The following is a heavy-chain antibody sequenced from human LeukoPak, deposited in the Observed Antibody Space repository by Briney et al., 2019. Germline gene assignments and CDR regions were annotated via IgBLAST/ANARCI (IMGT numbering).Heavy chain of an antibody. J-gene: IGHJ4*02. D-gene: IGHD3-3*01. CDR1: GFTFRSYW. CDR3: ARDPLYYDFWSGQRTSYFDY. Sequence: GGSLRLSCAVSGFTFRSYWMSWVRQAPGKGLEWVANIKQDGSDKYYVDSVKGRFTISRDNSKNTLYLQMGSLRAEDMAVYYCARDPLYYDFWSGQRTSYFDYWGQGTLVTASS. V-gene: IGHV3-7*01. CDR2: IKQDGSDK.